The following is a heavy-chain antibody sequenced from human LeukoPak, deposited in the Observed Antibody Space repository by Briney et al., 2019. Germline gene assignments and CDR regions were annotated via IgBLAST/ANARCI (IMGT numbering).Heavy chain of an antibody. CDR2: ISYDETNK. Sequence: GGSLRLSCAASGFTFSSYGMNWVRQAPGKGLEWVAVISYDETNKYYEDSVKGRFTISRDSSKNTLYLQMSSLRDEDTAVYYCAKNNDYGGSYWYFDLWGRGTLVTVSS. D-gene: IGHD4-23*01. J-gene: IGHJ2*01. V-gene: IGHV3-30*18. CDR1: GFTFSSYG. CDR3: AKNNDYGGSYWYFDL.